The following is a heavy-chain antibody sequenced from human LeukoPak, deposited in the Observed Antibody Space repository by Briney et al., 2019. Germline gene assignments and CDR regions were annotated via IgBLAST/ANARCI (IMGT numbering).Heavy chain of an antibody. CDR2: IYHSGST. CDR3: ARHDRYGDYGSFDY. D-gene: IGHD4-17*01. CDR1: GGSISSYY. Sequence: PSETLSLTCTVSGGSISSYYWSWLRQPPGKGLEWIGSIYHSGSTYYNPSLKSRVTISVDTSKNQFSLKLSSVTAADTAVYYCARHDRYGDYGSFDYWGQGTLVTVSS. J-gene: IGHJ4*02. V-gene: IGHV4-59*08.